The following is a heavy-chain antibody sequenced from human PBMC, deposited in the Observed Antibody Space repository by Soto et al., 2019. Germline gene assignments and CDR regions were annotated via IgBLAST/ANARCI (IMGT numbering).Heavy chain of an antibody. CDR2: ISAGGGST. Sequence: PGGSLRLSCAASGFTFSTYAMSWVRQAPGKGLEWVSAISAGGGSTYYADSVNGRFTISRDNSINMLYLQTNSLRTEDTAVYYCAHPRGYGVFDAYDFWGQGAMVTVSS. D-gene: IGHD4-17*01. V-gene: IGHV3-23*01. CDR1: GFTFSTYA. J-gene: IGHJ3*01. CDR3: AHPRGYGVFDAYDF.